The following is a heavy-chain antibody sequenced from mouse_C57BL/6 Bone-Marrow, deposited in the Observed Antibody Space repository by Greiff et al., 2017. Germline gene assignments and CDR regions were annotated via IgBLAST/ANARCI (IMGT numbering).Heavy chain of an antibody. CDR3: ARYEDYGGSYEVAY. Sequence: QVQLQQPGAELVKPGASVKLSCKASGYTFTTYWLQWLKQRPGQGLEWIGEFDPSDGYTNYNQKFKGKATLTVDTSSSTAYMQLSRRTSEDSAVYDCARYEDYGGSYEVAYWGQGTLVTVSA. CDR1: GYTFTTYW. D-gene: IGHD1-1*01. J-gene: IGHJ3*01. V-gene: IGHV1-50*01. CDR2: FDPSDGYT.